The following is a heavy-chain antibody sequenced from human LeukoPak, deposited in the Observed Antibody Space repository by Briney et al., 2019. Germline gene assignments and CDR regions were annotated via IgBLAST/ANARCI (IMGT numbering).Heavy chain of an antibody. CDR3: ASAREYCGSAECYEYFQH. J-gene: IGHJ1*01. V-gene: IGHV3-53*01. D-gene: IGHD2-21*01. CDR2: IYSGGST. Sequence: PGGSLRLSCAASGFTVGTNSMSWVRQSPGKGLEWVSVIYSGGSTYYADSVNGRFTISRDNSRNTLLLQMNSLRAEDTALYYCASAREYCGSAECYEYFQHWARAPWSPSP. CDR1: GFTVGTNS.